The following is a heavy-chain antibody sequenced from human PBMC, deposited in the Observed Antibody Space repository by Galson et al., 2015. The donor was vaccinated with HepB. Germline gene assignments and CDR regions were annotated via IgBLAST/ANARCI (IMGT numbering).Heavy chain of an antibody. V-gene: IGHV4-39*01. D-gene: IGHD6-6*01. CDR2: IYYSGST. Sequence: ETLSLTCPVSGGSISRDGYYWGWIRQPPGRGLEWIGSIYYSGSTFYNPSLKSRVTMSVDTSKNQFSLQLSSVTAADTAVYYCALSIAARPGPWGTMDVWGQGTTGSVSS. J-gene: IGHJ6*02. CDR1: GGSISRDGYY. CDR3: ALSIAARPGPWGTMDV.